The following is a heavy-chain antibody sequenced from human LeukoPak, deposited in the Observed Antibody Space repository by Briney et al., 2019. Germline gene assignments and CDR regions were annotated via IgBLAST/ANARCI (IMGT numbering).Heavy chain of an antibody. J-gene: IGHJ5*02. CDR3: ARGDCSSTSCYTGPTGVGAWFDP. Sequence: SQTLSLTCTISGDSVSSNSAAWNWIRQSPSRGIEWLGRTYYRSKWYNDYAVSVKSRITITPDTSKNQFSLQLNSVPPEDTAVYYCARGDCSSTSCYTGPTGVGAWFDPWGQGTLVTVSS. V-gene: IGHV6-1*01. D-gene: IGHD2-2*02. CDR1: GDSVSSNSAA. CDR2: TYYRSKWYN.